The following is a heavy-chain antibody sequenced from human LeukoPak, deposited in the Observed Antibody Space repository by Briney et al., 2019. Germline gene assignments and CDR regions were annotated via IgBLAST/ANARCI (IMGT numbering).Heavy chain of an antibody. CDR3: ARAKGYCSSTSHCYYFDY. CDR2: IIPIFGTA. Sequence: SVKVSCKASGGTFSSYAISWVRQAPGQGLEWMGGIIPIFGTANYAQKFQGRVTITADESTSTAYMELSSLRSEDTAVYYCARAKGYCSSTSHCYYFDYWGQGTLVTVSS. J-gene: IGHJ4*02. V-gene: IGHV1-69*13. D-gene: IGHD2-2*01. CDR1: GGTFSSYA.